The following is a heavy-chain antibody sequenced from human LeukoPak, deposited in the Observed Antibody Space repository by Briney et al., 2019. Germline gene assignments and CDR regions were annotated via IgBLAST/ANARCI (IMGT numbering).Heavy chain of an antibody. D-gene: IGHD6-13*01. CDR3: ARDSGSSSWYSGLDYYYYMDV. CDR1: GGSISSYY. Sequence: NPSETLSLTCTVSGGSISSYYWSWIRQPAGKGLEWIGRIYTSGSTNYNPSLKSRGTMSVDTSKNQFSLKLSSVTAADTAVYYCARDSGSSSWYSGLDYYYYMDVWGKGTTVTVSS. CDR2: IYTSGST. J-gene: IGHJ6*03. V-gene: IGHV4-4*07.